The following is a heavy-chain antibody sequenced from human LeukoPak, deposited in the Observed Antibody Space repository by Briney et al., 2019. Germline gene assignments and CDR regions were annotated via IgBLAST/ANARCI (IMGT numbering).Heavy chain of an antibody. V-gene: IGHV5-51*01. CDR1: GYSFPTYR. Sequence: PGESLKISCQGSGYSFPTYRIAWVRQMPGKGLEWMGIIYSDETNIRYSPSLQGQVNISADKYISTAHLQWSSQNAADTRMYYCGRPPSGGYSLSFEDWGEGALGTVSS. J-gene: IGHJ4*02. D-gene: IGHD2-2*03. CDR2: IYSDETNI. CDR3: GRPPSGGYSLSFED.